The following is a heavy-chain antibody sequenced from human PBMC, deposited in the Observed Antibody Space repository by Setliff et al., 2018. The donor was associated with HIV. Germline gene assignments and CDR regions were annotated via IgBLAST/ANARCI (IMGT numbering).Heavy chain of an antibody. CDR1: GYTFTGYY. J-gene: IGHJ4*02. V-gene: IGHV1-2*06. CDR3: ARDTVKATFSDY. CDR2: INPNSGGT. Sequence: ASVKVSCKASGYTFTGYYIHWVRQAPGQGLEWMGRINPNSGGTNYAQKFQGRVTMTRDTSIITAYMELSSLTSADTAVYYCARDTVKATFSDYWGQGTLVTVSS. D-gene: IGHD4-17*01.